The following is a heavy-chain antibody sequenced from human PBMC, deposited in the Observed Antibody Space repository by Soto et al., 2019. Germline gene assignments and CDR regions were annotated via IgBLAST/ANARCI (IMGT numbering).Heavy chain of an antibody. D-gene: IGHD5-12*01. Sequence: SETLSLTCTVSGGSISSGGYYWNWIRQHPEKGLEWIGYIYYSGNTYYNTSLKSRVTISVDTSKNQFSLKLNSMTAADTAMYYCARGYSGYPVKFDYWGQGTLVTVSS. CDR1: GGSISSGGYY. V-gene: IGHV4-31*03. CDR3: ARGYSGYPVKFDY. J-gene: IGHJ4*02. CDR2: IYYSGNT.